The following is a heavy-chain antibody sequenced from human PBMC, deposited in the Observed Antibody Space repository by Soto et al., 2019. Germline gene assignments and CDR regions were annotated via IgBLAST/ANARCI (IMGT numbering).Heavy chain of an antibody. Sequence: SVKVSCKASGYTFTSYYMHWVRQAPGQGLEWMGIINPSGGSTSYAQKFQGRVTMTRDTSTSTVYMELSSLRSEDTAVYYCARGINGDERSYYYYGMDVWGQGTTVTVSS. V-gene: IGHV1-46*01. D-gene: IGHD4-17*01. CDR2: INPSGGST. CDR1: GYTFTSYY. J-gene: IGHJ6*02. CDR3: ARGINGDERSYYYYGMDV.